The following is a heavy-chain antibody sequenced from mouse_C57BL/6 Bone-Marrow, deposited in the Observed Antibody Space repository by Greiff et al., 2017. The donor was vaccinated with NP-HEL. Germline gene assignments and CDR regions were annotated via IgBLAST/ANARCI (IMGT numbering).Heavy chain of an antibody. Sequence: EVQLVESGPELVKPGDSVKISCKASGYSFTGYFMNWVMQSHGKSLEWIGRINPYNGDTFYNQKFKGKATLTVDKSSSTAHMELRSLTSEDSAVYYCARDYGDTTVGRGYFDVWGTGTTVTVSS. CDR3: ARDYGDTTVGRGYFDV. J-gene: IGHJ1*03. V-gene: IGHV1-20*01. CDR1: GYSFTGYF. D-gene: IGHD1-1*01. CDR2: INPYNGDT.